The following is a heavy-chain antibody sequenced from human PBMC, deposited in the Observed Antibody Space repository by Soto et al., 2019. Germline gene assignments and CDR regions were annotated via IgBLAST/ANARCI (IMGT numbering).Heavy chain of an antibody. CDR3: AKHPQYRAAAGAPPHYFDY. J-gene: IGHJ4*02. CDR1: GFTFSSYA. D-gene: IGHD6-13*01. V-gene: IGHV3-23*01. Sequence: EVQLLESGGGLVQPGGSLRLSCAASGFTFSSYAMSWVRQAPGKGLEWVSAISGSGGSTYYADSVKGRFTISRDNSKNTLYLQMNSLRAEDTAVYYCAKHPQYRAAAGAPPHYFDYWGQGTLVTVSS. CDR2: ISGSGGST.